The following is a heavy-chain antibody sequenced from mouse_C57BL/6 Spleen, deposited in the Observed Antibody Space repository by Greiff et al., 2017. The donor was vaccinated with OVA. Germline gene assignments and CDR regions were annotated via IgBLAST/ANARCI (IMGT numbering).Heavy chain of an antibody. D-gene: IGHD2-3*01. CDR1: GFTFSSYT. V-gene: IGHV5-9*01. CDR2: ISGGGGNT. CDR3: ARDDGNYDFDY. J-gene: IGHJ2*01. Sequence: EVQLVESGGGLVKPGGSLTLSCAASGFTFSSYTMSWVRQTPEKRLEWVATISGGGGNTYYPDSVKGRFTISRDNAKNTLYLQMSSLRSEDTALYYCARDDGNYDFDYWGQGTTLTVSS.